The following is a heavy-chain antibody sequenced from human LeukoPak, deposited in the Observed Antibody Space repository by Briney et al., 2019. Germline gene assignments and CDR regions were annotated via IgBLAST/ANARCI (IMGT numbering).Heavy chain of an antibody. Sequence: GASVKVSCKASGYTFTCYYMHLVRQAPGQGLEWMGWINPNSGGTNYAQKFQGRVTMTRDTSISTAYMEMSRLRSDDTAVYYCAREDDHLAVAGSGTYFDYWGQGTLVTVSS. J-gene: IGHJ4*02. CDR1: GYTFTCYY. D-gene: IGHD6-19*01. CDR3: AREDDHLAVAGSGTYFDY. CDR2: INPNSGGT. V-gene: IGHV1-2*02.